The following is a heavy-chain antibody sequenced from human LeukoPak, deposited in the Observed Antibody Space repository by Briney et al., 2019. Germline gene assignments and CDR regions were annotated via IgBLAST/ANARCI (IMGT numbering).Heavy chain of an antibody. J-gene: IGHJ4*02. Sequence: PSATLSLTCAVSDGSIKDYYWSWIRQPPGKGLEWIGYIYFHGATTYNPSLRGRGTISLDTPNNHFSLILTSVTPSDTAAYYCARAKDSRSRIFDSWGQGTLVTVSS. CDR3: ARAKDSRSRIFDS. V-gene: IGHV4-59*01. CDR1: DGSIKDYY. CDR2: IYFHGAT. D-gene: IGHD3-16*02.